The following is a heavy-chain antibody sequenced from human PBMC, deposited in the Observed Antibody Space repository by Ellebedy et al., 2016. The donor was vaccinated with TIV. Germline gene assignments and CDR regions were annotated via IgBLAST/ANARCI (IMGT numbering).Heavy chain of an antibody. D-gene: IGHD4-17*01. Sequence: GESLKISXSASGFTFSSYAMHWVRQAPGKGLEYVSAISSNGGSTYYADSVKGRFTISRDNSKNTLYLQMSSLRAEDTAVYYCVGVTRHWAYFDYWGQGTLVTVSS. CDR2: ISSNGGST. CDR3: VGVTRHWAYFDY. J-gene: IGHJ4*02. CDR1: GFTFSSYA. V-gene: IGHV3-64D*06.